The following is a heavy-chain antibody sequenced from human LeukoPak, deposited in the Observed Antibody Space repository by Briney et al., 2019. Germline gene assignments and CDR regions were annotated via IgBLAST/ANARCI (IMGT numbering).Heavy chain of an antibody. Sequence: PSETLSLTCTVSGGSISSGGYYWSWIRQPPGKGLEWIGYIYHSGSTYYNPSLKSRVTISVDRSKNQFSLKLSSVTAADTAVYYCGVIQTEPYSSSWYDAFDIWGQGTMVTVSS. D-gene: IGHD6-13*01. CDR2: IYHSGST. V-gene: IGHV4-30-2*01. J-gene: IGHJ3*02. CDR3: GVIQTEPYSSSWYDAFDI. CDR1: GGSISSGGYY.